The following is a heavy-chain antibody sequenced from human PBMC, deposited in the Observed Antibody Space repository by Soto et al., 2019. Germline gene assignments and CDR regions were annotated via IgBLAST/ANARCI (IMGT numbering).Heavy chain of an antibody. V-gene: IGHV3-33*01. J-gene: IGHJ4*02. CDR3: ARGRRSQDYDILTGSIMDY. CDR1: GFTFSSYG. CDR2: IWYDGSNK. D-gene: IGHD3-9*01. Sequence: PGGSLRLSCAASGFTFSSYGMHWVRQAPGKGLEWVAVIWYDGSNKYYADSVKGRFTISRDNSKNTLYLQMNSLRAEDTAVYYCARGRRSQDYDILTGSIMDYWGQGTLVTVSS.